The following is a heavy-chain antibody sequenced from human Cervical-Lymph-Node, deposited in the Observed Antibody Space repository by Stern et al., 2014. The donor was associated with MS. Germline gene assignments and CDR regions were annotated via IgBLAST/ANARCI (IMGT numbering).Heavy chain of an antibody. J-gene: IGHJ4*02. V-gene: IGHV1-3*01. CDR2: ISGGNGDT. CDR1: GYTFTGYN. CDR3: ARSPLGATP. D-gene: IGHD1-26*01. Sequence: VQLVESGPEVKKPGASVRISCKASGYTFTGYNIHWVRQAPGQGPEWMAWISGGNGDTKYSQKFQDRVTVTRDTSANTAYMELSGLRFEDTAVYYCARSPLGATPWGQGTLVTVSS.